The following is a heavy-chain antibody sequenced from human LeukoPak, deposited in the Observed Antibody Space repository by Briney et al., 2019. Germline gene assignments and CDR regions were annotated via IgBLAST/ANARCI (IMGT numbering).Heavy chain of an antibody. V-gene: IGHV3-23*01. CDR1: GFTFNNYV. CDR2: ITGSGAYT. Sequence: GGSLRLSCTASGFTFNNYVMTWVRQAPGKGLEWVSAITGSGAYTNYADSVKGRFTISRDNSKNTIYLQMNSLRAEDTAIYYCAKRSSTSSGYFDFWGRGTLVTVSS. CDR3: AKRSSTSSGYFDF. J-gene: IGHJ4*02. D-gene: IGHD3-22*01.